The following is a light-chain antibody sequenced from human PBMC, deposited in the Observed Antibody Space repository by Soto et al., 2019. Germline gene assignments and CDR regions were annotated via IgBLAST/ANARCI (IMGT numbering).Light chain of an antibody. J-gene: IGKJ1*01. CDR2: AAS. CDR3: QHYNSYSEA. V-gene: IGKV1-9*01. CDR1: QGISSC. Sequence: IQLTQSPSSLSASVGDRVTITCRASQGISSCLGWYQQKPGRAPNLLIYAASTLQSGVPSRFSGGGSGPEFTLTISSLQPDDFATYYCQHYNSYSEAFGQGTKVDI.